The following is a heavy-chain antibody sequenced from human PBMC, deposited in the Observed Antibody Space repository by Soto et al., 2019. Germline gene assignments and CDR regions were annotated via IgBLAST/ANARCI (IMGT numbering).Heavy chain of an antibody. CDR3: AKSHYDFWNAYYDF. J-gene: IGHJ4*02. CDR2: ISGSGGNT. V-gene: IGHV3-23*01. Sequence: GGSLRLSCAASGFTFTRCAMSWVRQAPGKGLEWVSGISGSGGNTYHADSVKGRFTISRDNSKNTFYLQMNSLRAEDTALYYCAKSHYDFWNAYYDFWGLGTLVTVSS. CDR1: GFTFTRCA. D-gene: IGHD3-3*01.